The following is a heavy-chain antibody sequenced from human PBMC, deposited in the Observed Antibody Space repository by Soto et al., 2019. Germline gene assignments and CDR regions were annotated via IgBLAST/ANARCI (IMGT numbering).Heavy chain of an antibody. CDR3: ARGIFGSGTANDY. V-gene: IGHV3-74*01. CDR1: GFTFSGSW. CDR2: INGDGSGT. D-gene: IGHD3-10*01. J-gene: IGHJ4*02. Sequence: EVQLVESGGGLVQPGGSLRLSCAASGFTFSGSWMHWVRQAPGKGLVWVSRINGDGSGTSYADFVKGRFTISRDDAKNTLFLQMNGLRAADTAVYYCARGIFGSGTANDYWGQGTLVNVSS.